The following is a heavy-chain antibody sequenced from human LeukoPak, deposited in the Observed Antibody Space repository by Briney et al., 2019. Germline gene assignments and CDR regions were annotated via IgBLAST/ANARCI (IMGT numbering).Heavy chain of an antibody. V-gene: IGHV3-43D*03. CDR1: GFTFDDYA. Sequence: GGSLRLSCAASGFTFDDYAMHWVRQAPGKGLEWVSLISWDGGSTYYADSVKGRFTISRDNAKNSLFLQMNSLRAEDTAVYYCARAQFITYFDYWGQGTLVTVSS. CDR2: ISWDGGST. D-gene: IGHD3-22*01. J-gene: IGHJ4*02. CDR3: ARAQFITYFDY.